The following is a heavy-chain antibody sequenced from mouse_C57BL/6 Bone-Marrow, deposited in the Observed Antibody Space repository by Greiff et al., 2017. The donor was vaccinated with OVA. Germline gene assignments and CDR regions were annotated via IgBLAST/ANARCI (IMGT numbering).Heavy chain of an antibody. V-gene: IGHV5-17*01. D-gene: IGHD2-3*01. CDR3: ARPRYDGHYAMDY. CDR1: GFTFSDYG. Sequence: EVQLVESGGGLVKPGGSLKLSCAASGFTFSDYGMHWVRQAPEKGLEWVAYISSGSSTIYYADTVKGRFTISRDNAKNTLFLQMTSLRSEDTAMYYCARPRYDGHYAMDYWGQGTSVTVSS. CDR2: ISSGSSTI. J-gene: IGHJ4*01.